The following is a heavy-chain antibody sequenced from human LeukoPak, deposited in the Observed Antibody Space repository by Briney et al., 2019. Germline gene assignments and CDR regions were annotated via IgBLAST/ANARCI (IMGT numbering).Heavy chain of an antibody. D-gene: IGHD2-8*01. V-gene: IGHV1-2*02. CDR3: ARGGLRVMVYRLYYMDV. CDR2: INPNSGDT. Sequence: ASVKVSCKASGYSFTGYYMHWVRQAPGQGLEWMGWINPNSGDTKYAQKFQGRVTMTRDTSISTAYMELTRLRSDDTAVYYCARGGLRVMVYRLYYMDVWGKGTTVTISS. CDR1: GYSFTGYY. J-gene: IGHJ6*03.